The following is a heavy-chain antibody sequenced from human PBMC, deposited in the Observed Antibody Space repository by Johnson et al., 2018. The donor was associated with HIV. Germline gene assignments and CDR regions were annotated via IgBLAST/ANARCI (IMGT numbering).Heavy chain of an antibody. CDR1: GLSFSNFG. D-gene: IGHD2-21*02. CDR2: ISFDGSNQ. Sequence: QVQLVESGGGVVQPGKSVTLSCVGSGLSFSNFGIHWVRQAPGKGPEWVAVISFDGSNQYYADSVKGRFTISRDNSKHTLYLQMNSLRAEDTAVYYCARGGLLSPDAFDIWGQGTMVTVSS. CDR3: ARGGLLSPDAFDI. J-gene: IGHJ3*02. V-gene: IGHV3-30*03.